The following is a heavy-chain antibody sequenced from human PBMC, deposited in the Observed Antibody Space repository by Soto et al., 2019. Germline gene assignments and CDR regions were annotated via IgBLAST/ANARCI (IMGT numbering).Heavy chain of an antibody. CDR1: GYTFTGNY. V-gene: IGHV1-2*02. D-gene: IGHD3-3*01. J-gene: IGHJ6*02. CDR3: ARDPRPPSGWLGFWEYGMDV. Sequence: QVHLVQSGAEVKKPGASVKVSCKASGYTFTGNYIHWVRQAPGQRLEWMGWVNPDNGGTTSAQKFQGRVTMTRDTSVTTAYMELTRLTSDDTAVYYCARDPRPPSGWLGFWEYGMDVWGQGTTVTVSS. CDR2: VNPDNGGT.